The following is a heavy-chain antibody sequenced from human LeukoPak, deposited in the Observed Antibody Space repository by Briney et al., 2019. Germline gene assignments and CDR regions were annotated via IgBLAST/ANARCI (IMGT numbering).Heavy chain of an antibody. D-gene: IGHD2-2*01. V-gene: IGHV4-39*01. CDR2: IFYSGST. Sequence: SATLPLTCTVSGGSISSSSYYWGWIRQPPGKGLEWIGNIFYSGSTYYNPSLKSRVTISIDTSKNQFSLKLSSVTAADTAVYYCVRFCSTISLAKGGCFDPWGQGTLVTVSS. CDR3: VRFCSTISLAKGGCFDP. CDR1: GGSISSSSYY. J-gene: IGHJ5*02.